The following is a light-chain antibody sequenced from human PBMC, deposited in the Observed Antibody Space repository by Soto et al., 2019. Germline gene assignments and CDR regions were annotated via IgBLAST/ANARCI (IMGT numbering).Light chain of an antibody. Sequence: IVLTQSPGTLSLSPGEIGALSCRASQSVSSNYVAWYQQKPGQAPRLLIYGASSRATGIPDRFSGSGSGTDFTLTISRLEPEDFAVYYCQQYGSSPPGTFGQGTRLEIK. J-gene: IGKJ5*01. CDR1: QSVSSNY. V-gene: IGKV3-20*01. CDR3: QQYGSSPPGT. CDR2: GAS.